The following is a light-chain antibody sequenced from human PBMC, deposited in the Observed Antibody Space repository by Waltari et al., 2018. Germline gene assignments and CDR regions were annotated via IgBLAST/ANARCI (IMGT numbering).Light chain of an antibody. CDR3: SSYTSSSTWV. CDR1: SSDVGSYNY. J-gene: IGLJ3*02. Sequence: QSALTQPASVSGSPGQSITISCTGTSSDVGSYNYVSWYQQHPGKAPKLMIYDVTKRPSGVSNRFSGSKSGNTASLTISGLQAEDEADYHCSSYTSSSTWVFGGGTKLTVL. V-gene: IGLV2-14*01. CDR2: DVT.